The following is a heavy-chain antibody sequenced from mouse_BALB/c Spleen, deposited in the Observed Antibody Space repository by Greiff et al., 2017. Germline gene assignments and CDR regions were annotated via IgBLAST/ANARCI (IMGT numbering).Heavy chain of an antibody. CDR3: ARPSMDY. D-gene: IGHD2-3*01. Sequence: EVQGVESGGGLVQPGGSRKLSCAASGFTFSSFGMHWVRQAPEKGLEWVAYISSGSSTIYYADTVKGRFTISRDNPKNTLFLQMTSLRSEDTAMYYCARPSMDYWGQGTTLTVSS. CDR1: GFTFSSFG. V-gene: IGHV5-17*02. J-gene: IGHJ2*01. CDR2: ISSGSSTI.